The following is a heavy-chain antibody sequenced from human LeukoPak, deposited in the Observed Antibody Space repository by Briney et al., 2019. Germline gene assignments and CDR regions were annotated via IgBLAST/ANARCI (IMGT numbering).Heavy chain of an antibody. J-gene: IGHJ1*01. CDR3: ARTGGNYYDSSGYGYFQH. V-gene: IGHV3-66*01. CDR2: IYSGGST. Sequence: GGSLRLSCAASGFTVSSNYMSWVRQAPGKGPEWVSVIYSGGSTYYADSVKGRFTISRDNSKNTLYLQMNSLRAEDTAVYYCARTGGNYYDSSGYGYFQHWGQGTLVTVSS. CDR1: GFTVSSNY. D-gene: IGHD3-22*01.